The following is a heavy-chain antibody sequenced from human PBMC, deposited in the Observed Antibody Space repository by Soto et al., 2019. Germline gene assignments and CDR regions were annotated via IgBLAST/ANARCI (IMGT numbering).Heavy chain of an antibody. J-gene: IGHJ3*01. CDR2: FYYSGTT. Sequence: QVQLQESGPGLVKPSQTLSLTCTLSGGSISSEGYYWTWIRQHPGKGLEWIGDFYYSGTTSYNPSLKSRLTISVDTSNNPFSLRLSSVTAADTAMYYCARRHDILTGSDSFDVWGRGTMVTVSS. CDR1: GGSISSEGYY. D-gene: IGHD3-9*01. V-gene: IGHV4-31*03. CDR3: ARRHDILTGSDSFDV.